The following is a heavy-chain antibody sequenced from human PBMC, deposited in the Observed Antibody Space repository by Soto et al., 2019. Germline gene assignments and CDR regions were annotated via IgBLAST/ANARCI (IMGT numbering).Heavy chain of an antibody. V-gene: IGHV4-59*01. CDR2: VYYLGST. CDR3: ARDGYDGSGSPYPAY. Sequence: PSETLSLTCSVSGGSMSEYFWSWIRQSPERGLEWIGYVYYLGSTDYNPSLKSRVTISVDTSKRQFSLRLISVTAADAAIYYCARDGYDGSGSPYPAYWGPGTQVTVSS. D-gene: IGHD3-10*01. CDR1: GGSMSEYF. J-gene: IGHJ4*02.